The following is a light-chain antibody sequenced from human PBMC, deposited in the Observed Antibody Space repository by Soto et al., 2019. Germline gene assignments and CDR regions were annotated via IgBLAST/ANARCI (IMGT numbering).Light chain of an antibody. CDR2: AAT. CDR1: QSVSGN. Sequence: EIVMTQSPAILSVSPGERATLSCRASQSVSGNLAWYQQTPGQPPRLPIYAATTRAPGVPDRFSGSGSGTDFSLTISSLQSEDFAVYYCQQYNNWPPETFGQGTKLEIK. V-gene: IGKV3-15*01. J-gene: IGKJ2*01. CDR3: QQYNNWPPET.